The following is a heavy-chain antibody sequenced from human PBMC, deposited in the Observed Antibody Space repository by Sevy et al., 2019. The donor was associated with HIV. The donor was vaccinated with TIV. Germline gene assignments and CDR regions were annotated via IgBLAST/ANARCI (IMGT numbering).Heavy chain of an antibody. J-gene: IGHJ4*02. CDR1: GFSFSSYW. CDR3: ARGNSGSFDY. Sequence: GSLRLSCAASGFSFSSYWMHWVRQAPGKGLEWVANIKQDESEKYYVASVKGRFTISRDNAKNSVYLQMNSLRPEDTDIYYCARGNSGSFDYWGQGTLVTVSS. V-gene: IGHV3-7*04. D-gene: IGHD3-22*01. CDR2: IKQDESEK.